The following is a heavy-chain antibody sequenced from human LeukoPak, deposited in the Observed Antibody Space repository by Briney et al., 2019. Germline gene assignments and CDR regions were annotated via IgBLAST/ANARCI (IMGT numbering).Heavy chain of an antibody. CDR1: GGSISSSSYY. V-gene: IGHV4-39*01. Sequence: KPSETLSLTCTVSGGSISSSSYYWGWIRQPPGKGLEWIGSIYYSGSTYYNPSLKSRVTISVDTSKNQFSLKLSSVTAADTAVYYCARYSSSIAAAGTIDDLDYWGQGTLVTVSS. D-gene: IGHD6-13*01. J-gene: IGHJ4*02. CDR2: IYYSGST. CDR3: ARYSSSIAAAGTIDDLDY.